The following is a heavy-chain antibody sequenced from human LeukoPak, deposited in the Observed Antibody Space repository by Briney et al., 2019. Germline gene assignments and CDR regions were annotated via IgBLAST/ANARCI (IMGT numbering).Heavy chain of an antibody. J-gene: IGHJ4*02. D-gene: IGHD6-13*01. V-gene: IGHV1-24*01. CDR2: FDPEDGET. Sequence: GASVKVSCKVSGYTLTELSMHWVRQAPGKGLEWMGGFDPEDGETIYAQKFQGRVTMTEDTSTDTAYMELSSLRSEDTAVYYCATVVGSSWAFDYWGQGTLVTVSS. CDR3: ATVVGSSWAFDY. CDR1: GYTLTELS.